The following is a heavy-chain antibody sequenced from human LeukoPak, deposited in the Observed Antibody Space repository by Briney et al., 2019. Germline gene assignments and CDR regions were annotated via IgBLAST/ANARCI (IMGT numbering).Heavy chain of an antibody. CDR3: VKDFQKGAEFWSGFDI. CDR2: ISGQGDHA. Sequence: PGGSLRLSCAASGFTVSSNYMTWVRQLPGKGLEWVSGISGQGDHATYADSVKGRFIISRDNRKSSVYLEMQSLGFEDAGRYFCVKDFQKGAEFWSGFDIWGQGALVTVAS. V-gene: IGHV3-53*05. D-gene: IGHD3-3*01. J-gene: IGHJ5*02. CDR1: GFTVSSNY.